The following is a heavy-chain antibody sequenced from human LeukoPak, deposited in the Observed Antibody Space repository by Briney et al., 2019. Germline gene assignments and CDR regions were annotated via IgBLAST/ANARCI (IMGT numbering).Heavy chain of an antibody. CDR2: IYYSGST. J-gene: IGHJ5*02. CDR3: ARGGYSGSDWTT. CDR1: GGSISSGDYY. Sequence: SETLSLTCTVSGGSISSGDYYWSWIRQPPGKGLEWIGYIYYSGSTYYNPSLKSRVTISVDTSKNQFSLKLSSVTAADTAVYYCARGGYSGSDWTTWGQGTLVTVSS. D-gene: IGHD5-12*01. V-gene: IGHV4-30-4*01.